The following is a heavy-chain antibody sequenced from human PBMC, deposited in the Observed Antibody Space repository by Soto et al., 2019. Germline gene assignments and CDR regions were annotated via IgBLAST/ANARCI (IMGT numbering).Heavy chain of an antibody. Sequence: PSETMCLPCTVSDASVWSDSYFWTWIRQPPGKGLEWIAYISHTGDTNYNPSLKSRVTISIDTSRNQFSLTVPSVTAADTAVYFCARIVVGVTVDLWGQGSLATVSS. CDR3: ARIVVGVTVDL. D-gene: IGHD1-26*01. CDR2: ISHTGDT. J-gene: IGHJ4*02. CDR1: DASVWSDSYF. V-gene: IGHV4-61*01.